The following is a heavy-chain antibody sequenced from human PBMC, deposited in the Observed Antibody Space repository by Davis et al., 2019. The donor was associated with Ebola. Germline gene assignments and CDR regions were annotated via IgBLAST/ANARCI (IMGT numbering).Heavy chain of an antibody. V-gene: IGHV4-31*03. CDR1: GGSISSGGYY. J-gene: IGHJ5*02. D-gene: IGHD3-22*01. CDR2: IYYSGST. Sequence: PSETLSLTCTVSGGSISSGGYYWSWIRQHPGKGLEWIGYIYYSGSTYYNPSLKSRVTISVDTSKNQFSLKLNSVTAADTAVYYCARGVYDSSGYYWIGNWFDPWGQGTLVTVSS. CDR3: ARGVYDSSGYYWIGNWFDP.